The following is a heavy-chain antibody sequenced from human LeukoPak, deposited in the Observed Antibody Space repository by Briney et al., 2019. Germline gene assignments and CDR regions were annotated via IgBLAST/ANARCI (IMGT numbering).Heavy chain of an antibody. J-gene: IGHJ4*02. Sequence: PGGSLRLSCAASGFTFSSYAMTWVRQAPGKGLEGVSAISGSGGSTYYADSVKGRFTISRDNSKNTLYLQMNSLRAEDTAVYYCAKEYGSGSYYYDYWGQGTLVTVSS. D-gene: IGHD3-10*01. V-gene: IGHV3-23*01. CDR3: AKEYGSGSYYYDY. CDR2: ISGSGGST. CDR1: GFTFSSYA.